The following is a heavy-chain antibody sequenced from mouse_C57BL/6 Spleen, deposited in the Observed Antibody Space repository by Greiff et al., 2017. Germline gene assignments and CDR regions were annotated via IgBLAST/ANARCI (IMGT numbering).Heavy chain of an antibody. CDR2: INPYNGGT. CDR1: GYTFTDYY. CDR3: ARYKKKYYFDY. V-gene: IGHV1-19*01. J-gene: IGHJ2*01. Sequence: EVKLMESGPVLVKPGASVKMSCKASGYTFTDYYMNWVKQSHGKSLEWIGVINPYNGGTSYNQKFKGKATLTVDKSSSTAYMELNSLTSEDSAVYYCARYKKKYYFDYWGQGTTLTVSS.